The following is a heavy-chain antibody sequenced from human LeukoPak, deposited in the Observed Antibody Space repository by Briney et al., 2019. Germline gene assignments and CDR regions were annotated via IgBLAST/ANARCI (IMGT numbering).Heavy chain of an antibody. J-gene: IGHJ4*02. Sequence: GSLRLSCAASGFTFSSYAMSWVRQAPGKGLEWVSAISGSGGSTYYADSVKGRFTISRDNSKNTLYLQMNSLRAEDTAVYYCAKDTYYEFWSGYYTGYFDYWGQGTLVTVSS. D-gene: IGHD3-3*01. CDR2: ISGSGGST. CDR3: AKDTYYEFWSGYYTGYFDY. V-gene: IGHV3-23*01. CDR1: GFTFSSYA.